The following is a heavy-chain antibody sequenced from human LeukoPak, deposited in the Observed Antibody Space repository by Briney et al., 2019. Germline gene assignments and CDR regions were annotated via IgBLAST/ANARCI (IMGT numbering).Heavy chain of an antibody. CDR3: ARLPMAMGVFDY. CDR1: GGSINSSSSYY. J-gene: IGHJ4*02. D-gene: IGHD3-10*01. CDR2: IYYSGST. Sequence: PSETLSLTCAVSGGSINSSSSYYWCWIRQPPGKGLEWIGSIYYSGSTYHNPSLKSRVTISVDTSKNQFSLKLSSVTAADTAVYYCARLPMAMGVFDYWGQGTLVTVSS. V-gene: IGHV4-39*01.